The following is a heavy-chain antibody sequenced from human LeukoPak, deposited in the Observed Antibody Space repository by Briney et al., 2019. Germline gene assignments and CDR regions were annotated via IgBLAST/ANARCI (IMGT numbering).Heavy chain of an antibody. D-gene: IGHD3-22*01. CDR2: MNPNSGNT. J-gene: IGHJ4*02. V-gene: IGHV1-8*01. CDR3: ARGSLGYYDSSGKPDDY. Sequence: ASVTVSCKTSGYTFTSYDINWVRQAPGQGLEWMGWMNPNSGNTGYAQKFQGRVTMTRNTSISTAYMELSSLRSEDTAVYYCARGSLGYYDSSGKPDDYWGQGTLVTVSS. CDR1: GYTFTSYD.